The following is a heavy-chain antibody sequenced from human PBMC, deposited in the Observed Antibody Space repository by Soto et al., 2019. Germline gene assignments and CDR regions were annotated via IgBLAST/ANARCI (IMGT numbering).Heavy chain of an antibody. CDR1: GFTFSSYW. CDR3: ARTTAVAGTPEFDY. CDR2: INSDGSST. D-gene: IGHD6-19*01. Sequence: PGGSLRLSCAASGFTFSSYWMHWVRQAPGKGLVWVSRINSDGSSTSYADSVKGRFTISRENSNNTLYLQLSSLRPEDTAVYYCARTTAVAGTPEFDYWGQGALVTVSS. J-gene: IGHJ4*02. V-gene: IGHV3-74*01.